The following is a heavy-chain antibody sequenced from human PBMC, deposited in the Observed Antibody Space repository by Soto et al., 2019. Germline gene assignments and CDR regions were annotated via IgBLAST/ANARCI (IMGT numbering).Heavy chain of an antibody. J-gene: IGHJ4*02. CDR2: ISGDSDRR. CDR1: GFTFSSYS. Sequence: GGSLRLSCAASGFTFSSYSMTWSRQAPGKGLEWISYISGDSDRRFYAESVKGRFIISRDNAKKSLYLQMTSLRDEDTAVYYCARDRDWAFDYWGRGTLVTVSS. V-gene: IGHV3-48*02. CDR3: ARDRDWAFDY. D-gene: IGHD3-9*01.